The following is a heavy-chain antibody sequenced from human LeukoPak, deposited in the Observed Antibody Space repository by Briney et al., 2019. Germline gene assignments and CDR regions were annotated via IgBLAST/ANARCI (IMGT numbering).Heavy chain of an antibody. V-gene: IGHV3-53*01. CDR3: ARAVYTATTGAEYFQH. J-gene: IGHJ1*01. Sequence: GGSLRLSCAASGFTVSTNYMIWVRQAPGKGLEWVSVIYSGGGTYYADSVKGRFTISRDNSKNTLYLQMNSLRAEDTAVYYCARAVYTATTGAEYFQHWGQGTPVAVSS. D-gene: IGHD4-17*01. CDR2: IYSGGGT. CDR1: GFTVSTNY.